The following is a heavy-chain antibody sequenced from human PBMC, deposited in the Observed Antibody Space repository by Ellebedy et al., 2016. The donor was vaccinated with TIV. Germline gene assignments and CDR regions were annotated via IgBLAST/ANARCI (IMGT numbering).Heavy chain of an antibody. V-gene: IGHV3-23*01. Sequence: GGSLRLXXEASGFTFSSYAMSWLRQAPGKGLEWVSVFGGRSTTTYYADSVKGRFTISRDNSKNTLFLQMNGLRGGDTARYYCAKISPTHRGAFDIWGQGTMVTVSS. J-gene: IGHJ3*02. CDR1: GFTFSSYA. CDR3: AKISPTHRGAFDI. D-gene: IGHD3-3*02. CDR2: FGGRSTTT.